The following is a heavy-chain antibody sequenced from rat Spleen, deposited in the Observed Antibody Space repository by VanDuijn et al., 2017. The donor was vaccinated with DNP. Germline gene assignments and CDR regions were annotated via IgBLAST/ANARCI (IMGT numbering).Heavy chain of an antibody. Sequence: EVQLVESGGGLVQPGRSMKLSCAASGFTFSNYDMAWVRQTPTKGLEWVASISPSGGTTYYRDSVKGRFTISRDNAKSTLYLQMDSLRSEDTATYYCAGRPPPTRGPFDYWGHGVTVTVSS. CDR2: ISPSGGTT. V-gene: IGHV5-25*01. CDR3: AGRPPPTRGPFDY. D-gene: IGHD1-4*01. CDR1: GFTFSNYD. J-gene: IGHJ2*01.